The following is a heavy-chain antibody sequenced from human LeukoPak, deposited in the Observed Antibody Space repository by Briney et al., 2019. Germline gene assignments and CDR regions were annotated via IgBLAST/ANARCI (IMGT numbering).Heavy chain of an antibody. CDR1: GFTFTSSA. V-gene: IGHV1-58*02. D-gene: IGHD2-15*01. CDR3: AAVRYCSGGSCYGVPRPFDY. Sequence: SVQVSCKASGFTFTSSAMQWVRQARGQRLEWIGWIVVGSGNTNYAQKFQERVTITRDMSTSTAYMELSSLRSEDTAVYYCAAVRYCSGGSCYGVPRPFDYWGQGTLVTVSS. J-gene: IGHJ4*02. CDR2: IVVGSGNT.